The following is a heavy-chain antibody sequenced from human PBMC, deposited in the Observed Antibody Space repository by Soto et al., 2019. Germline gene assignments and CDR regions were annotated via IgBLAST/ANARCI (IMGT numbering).Heavy chain of an antibody. Sequence: QVQLVQSGAEVKKPGSSVKVSCKASGGTFSSYTISWVRQAPGQGLEWMGRIIPILGIANYAQKLQGSVTITSDQSTSTASMELRSLRSEDTAVYYCARDGGTYNCNDPGDYYSYYGIDVWGQATTVTVSS. CDR3: ARDGGTYNCNDPGDYYSYYGIDV. V-gene: IGHV1-69*08. J-gene: IGHJ6*02. CDR1: GGTFSSYT. D-gene: IGHD1-1*01. CDR2: IIPILGIA.